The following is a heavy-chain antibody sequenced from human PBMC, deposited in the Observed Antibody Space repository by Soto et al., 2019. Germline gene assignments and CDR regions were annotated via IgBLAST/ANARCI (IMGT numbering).Heavy chain of an antibody. CDR3: ARCMGFDGSGYAFFDS. Sequence: PGGSLRLSCAASGFTFSGHTINWVRQAPGKGLEWVSSVSRSSSYIYYADSVKGRFTVSRDDAEKSLYLQMNSLRAEDTAIYYCARCMGFDGSGYAFFDSWGQGTQVTVPS. CDR1: GFTFSGHT. D-gene: IGHD3-10*01. CDR2: VSRSSSYI. J-gene: IGHJ4*02. V-gene: IGHV3-21*01.